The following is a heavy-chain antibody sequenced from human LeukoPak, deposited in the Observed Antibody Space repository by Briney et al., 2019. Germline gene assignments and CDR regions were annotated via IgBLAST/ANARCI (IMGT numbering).Heavy chain of an antibody. Sequence: AGGSLRLSCAASEFNFSNYEMNWVRQAPGRGLEWVSYISSSGRTMYYADSVKGRFTISRDNAKNSLYLQMNSLRGEDTAIYYCARGGDSSGYYVDYWGQGTLVTVSS. V-gene: IGHV3-48*03. D-gene: IGHD3-22*01. CDR3: ARGGDSSGYYVDY. J-gene: IGHJ4*02. CDR1: EFNFSNYE. CDR2: ISSSGRTM.